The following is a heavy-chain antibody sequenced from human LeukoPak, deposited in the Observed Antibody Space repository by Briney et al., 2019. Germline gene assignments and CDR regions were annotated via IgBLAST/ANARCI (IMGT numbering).Heavy chain of an antibody. Sequence: GGSLRLSCAASGFTFSTYSMSWVRQAPGKGLEWVSYISSSGGTKYYAASVKGRFTISRGNAKNSLYLQMNSLRDEDTAVYYCARDITSDWSYWGQGTLVTVSS. CDR3: ARDITSDWSY. CDR2: ISSSGGTK. V-gene: IGHV3-48*02. J-gene: IGHJ4*02. CDR1: GFTFSTYS. D-gene: IGHD3-9*01.